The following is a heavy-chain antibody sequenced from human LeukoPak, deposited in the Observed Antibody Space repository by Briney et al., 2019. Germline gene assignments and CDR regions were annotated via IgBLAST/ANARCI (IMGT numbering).Heavy chain of an antibody. CDR2: ISYDGSNK. CDR1: GFTFSSYA. V-gene: IGHV3-30*18. J-gene: IGHJ4*02. D-gene: IGHD4-17*01. Sequence: QPGRSLRLSCAASGFTFSSYAMHWVRQAPGKGLEWVAVISYDGSNKYYADSVKGRFTISRDNSKNTLYLQMNRLRAEDTAVYYCAKLLSTVTTVRAPSDYWGQGTLVTVSS. CDR3: AKLLSTVTTVRAPSDY.